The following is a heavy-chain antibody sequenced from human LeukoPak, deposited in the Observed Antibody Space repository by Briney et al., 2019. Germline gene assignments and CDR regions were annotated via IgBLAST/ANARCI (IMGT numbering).Heavy chain of an antibody. V-gene: IGHV3-23*01. CDR3: AKENSYDYVWGSYPADY. Sequence: GGSLRLSCAASGFTLSSYAMSWVRQAPGKGLEWVSLISGNAGSTYYADSVKGRFTISRDNSKNTLYLQMNSLRAEDTAVYYCAKENSYDYVWGSYPADYWGQGTLVTVSS. CDR1: GFTLSSYA. J-gene: IGHJ4*02. CDR2: ISGNAGST. D-gene: IGHD3-16*02.